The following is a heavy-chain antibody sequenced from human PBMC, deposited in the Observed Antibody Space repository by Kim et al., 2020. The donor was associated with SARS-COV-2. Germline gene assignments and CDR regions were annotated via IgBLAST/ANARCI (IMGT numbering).Heavy chain of an antibody. J-gene: IGHJ4*02. Sequence: GMSLRLSCAASGLPFSASGMHWVRQAPGKGLEWVAMIWSDGTKEYYADSVKGRFTISRDNSKNTVYLQMNILRAEDTAVYYCARDKGERYSDYWGQGTLVTVSS. D-gene: IGHD3-16*01. CDR1: GLPFSASG. V-gene: IGHV3-33*01. CDR2: IWSDGTKE. CDR3: ARDKGERYSDY.